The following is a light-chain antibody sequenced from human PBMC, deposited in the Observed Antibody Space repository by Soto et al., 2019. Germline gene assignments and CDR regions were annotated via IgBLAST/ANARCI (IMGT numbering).Light chain of an antibody. Sequence: EIVLTQSPATLSVSPGERATLSCRTSQSVGSNLAWYQQKPGQAPRLLIYGAFIRAPGFPVTFRGTGSGSEFTLTITSLQSEDGALYYCQQYDKWPYTFGQGTNLENK. CDR2: GAF. V-gene: IGKV3-15*01. CDR1: QSVGSN. J-gene: IGKJ2*01. CDR3: QQYDKWPYT.